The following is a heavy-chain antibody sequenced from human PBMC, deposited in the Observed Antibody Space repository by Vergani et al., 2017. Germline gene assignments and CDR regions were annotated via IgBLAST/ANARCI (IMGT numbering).Heavy chain of an antibody. CDR1: GFTFNEYW. V-gene: IGHV3-74*01. Sequence: EVELVESGGGLVHPGGSLRLSCAASGFTFNEYWLHWSRQVPGKGLVWVSGMKGDGDTISSADSVKGRFTISRDNAKNTLFLQMNSLRAEDTAVYYCARARKFRFGVVLENWFDPWGQGTLVTVSS. CDR2: MKGDGDTI. D-gene: IGHD3-3*01. J-gene: IGHJ5*02. CDR3: ARARKFRFGVVLENWFDP.